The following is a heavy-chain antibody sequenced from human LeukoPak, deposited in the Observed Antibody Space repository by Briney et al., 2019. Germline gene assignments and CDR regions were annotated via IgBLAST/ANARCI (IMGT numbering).Heavy chain of an antibody. Sequence: ASVKVSCKASGYTFTSHYMHWVRQAPGQGLEWMGIINPSGGSTSYAQKFQGRVTMTRDMSTSTVYMELSSLRSEDTAVYYCAGESGGGYSYGALGYWGQGTLVTVS. CDR3: AGESGGGYSYGALGY. CDR2: INPSGGST. CDR1: GYTFTSHY. J-gene: IGHJ4*02. V-gene: IGHV1-46*01. D-gene: IGHD5-18*01.